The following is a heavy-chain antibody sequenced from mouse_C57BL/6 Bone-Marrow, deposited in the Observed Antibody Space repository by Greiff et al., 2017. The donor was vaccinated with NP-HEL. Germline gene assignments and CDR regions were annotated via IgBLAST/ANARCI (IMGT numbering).Heavy chain of an antibody. CDR3: ASYGNYFDY. CDR2: IWSGGST. J-gene: IGHJ2*01. Sequence: QVQLKQSGPGLVQPSQSLSITCTVSGFSLTSYGVHWVRQSPGKGLEWLGVIWSGGSTDYNAAFISRLSISKDNSKSQVFFKMNSLQADDTAIYYCASYGNYFDYWGQGTALTVSS. V-gene: IGHV2-2*01. CDR1: GFSLTSYG. D-gene: IGHD1-2*01.